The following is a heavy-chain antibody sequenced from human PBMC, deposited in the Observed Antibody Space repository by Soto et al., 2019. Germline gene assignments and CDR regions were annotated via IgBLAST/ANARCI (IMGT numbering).Heavy chain of an antibody. V-gene: IGHV4-34*01. CDR3: ARSYYYDSSGYYRSFFQH. CDR1: GGSFSGYY. J-gene: IGHJ1*01. Sequence: LSLTCAVYGGSFSGYYWSWIRQPPGKGLEWIGEINHSGSTNYNPSLKSRVTISVDTSKNQFSLKLSSVTAADTAVYYCARSYYYDSSGYYRSFFQHWGQGTLVTVSS. CDR2: INHSGST. D-gene: IGHD3-22*01.